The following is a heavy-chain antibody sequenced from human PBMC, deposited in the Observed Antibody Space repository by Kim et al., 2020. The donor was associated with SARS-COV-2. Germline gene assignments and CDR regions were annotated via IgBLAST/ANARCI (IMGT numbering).Heavy chain of an antibody. V-gene: IGHV3-53*01. CDR3: ARDRVEVVAATKYYFGMDV. Sequence: GGSLRLSCAASGFSVSNNYVNWVRQAPGKGLEWVSVIYSGGKALYADSVKGRLTISRDTSKNTVYLQMDALRTEDTAVYYCARDRVEVVAATKYYFGMDVWGQGTPVTVSS. CDR1: GFSVSNNY. CDR2: IYSGGKA. D-gene: IGHD2-15*01. J-gene: IGHJ6*02.